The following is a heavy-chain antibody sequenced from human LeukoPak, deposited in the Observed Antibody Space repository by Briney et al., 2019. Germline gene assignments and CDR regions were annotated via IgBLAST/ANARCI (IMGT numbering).Heavy chain of an antibody. J-gene: IGHJ4*02. Sequence: PGRSLRLSCAASGFTFDDYAMHWVRQAPGKGLEWVSGISWNSGSIGYADSVKGRFTISRDNAKNSLYLQMNSLRAEDTAVYYCARDYKGTVPAADYWGQGTLVTVSS. V-gene: IGHV3-9*01. D-gene: IGHD2-2*01. CDR3: ARDYKGTVPAADY. CDR1: GFTFDDYA. CDR2: ISWNSGSI.